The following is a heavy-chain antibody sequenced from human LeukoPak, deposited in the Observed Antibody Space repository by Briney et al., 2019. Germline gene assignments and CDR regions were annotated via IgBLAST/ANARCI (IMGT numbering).Heavy chain of an antibody. CDR1: GFTFSSYG. J-gene: IGHJ4*02. D-gene: IGHD6-13*01. Sequence: PGGSLRLSCAASGFTFSSYGMHWVRQAPGKGLEWVAVIWYDGSNKYYADSVKGRFTISRDNSKNTLYLQMNSLRAEDTAVYYCARGLGPKSGIAAAGTNGDYWGQGTLVTVSS. CDR2: IWYDGSNK. CDR3: ARGLGPKSGIAAAGTNGDY. V-gene: IGHV3-33*01.